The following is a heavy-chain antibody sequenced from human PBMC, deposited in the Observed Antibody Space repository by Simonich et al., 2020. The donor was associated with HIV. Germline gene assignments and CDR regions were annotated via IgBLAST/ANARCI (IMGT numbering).Heavy chain of an antibody. CDR2: INHSGRT. CDR3: ARGFYQRLYYFDY. CDR1: GGSFSGYY. V-gene: IGHV4-34*01. Sequence: QVQLQQWGAGLLKPSETLSLTCAVYGGSFSGYYWNWIRQPPGKGLEWIGEINHSGRTNNNPSLKSRVTISVDTSKNQFSLKLSSVTAADTAVYYCARGFYQRLYYFDYWGQGTLVTVSS. D-gene: IGHD2-2*01. J-gene: IGHJ4*02.